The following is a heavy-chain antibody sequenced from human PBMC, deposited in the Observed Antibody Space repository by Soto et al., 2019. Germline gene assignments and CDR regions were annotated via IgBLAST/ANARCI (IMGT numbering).Heavy chain of an antibody. J-gene: IGHJ4*02. V-gene: IGHV3-23*01. CDR2: ISGGGGSA. CDR1: GLPFTSQP. Sequence: EVQLLQSGGGLVQPGGPLRPPGTPSGLPFTSQPLNWSRQAPGKGLEWVSAISGGGGSAYYADSVRGRFTISRDNSKNTVYLQMTYLTADDTAVYYCAKDVFAYYFDYWGQGALVLVSS. CDR3: AKDVFAYYFDY.